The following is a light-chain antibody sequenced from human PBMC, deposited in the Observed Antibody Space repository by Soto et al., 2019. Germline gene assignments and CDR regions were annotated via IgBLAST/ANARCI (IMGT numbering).Light chain of an antibody. V-gene: IGKV3-15*01. CDR2: GAS. Sequence: EIVMTQSPATLSVSPGERAALSCRASQSVSGNLAWYQQKPGQAPRLLIYGASTRATGIPARFSGSGSGTEFTLTISSLQSEDFAVYYCQQYNNWPPWTFGQGTKVEIK. CDR1: QSVSGN. J-gene: IGKJ1*01. CDR3: QQYNNWPPWT.